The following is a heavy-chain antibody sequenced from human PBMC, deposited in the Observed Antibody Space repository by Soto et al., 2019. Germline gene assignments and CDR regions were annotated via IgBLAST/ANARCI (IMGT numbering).Heavy chain of an antibody. CDR3: ARGVGGGYSYGYYYYYGMDV. J-gene: IGHJ6*02. CDR2: ISSSSSYI. D-gene: IGHD5-18*01. Sequence: GGSLRLSCAASGFTLSSYSMNWVRQSPGKGLERVSSISSSSSYISYAASVKGRFTISRDNAKNSLYLQMNSLRAADTAVYYCARGVGGGYSYGYYYYYGMDVWGQGTTVTVSS. V-gene: IGHV3-21*01. CDR1: GFTLSSYS.